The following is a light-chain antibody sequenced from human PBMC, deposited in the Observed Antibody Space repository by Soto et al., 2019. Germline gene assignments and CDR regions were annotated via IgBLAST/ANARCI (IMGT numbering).Light chain of an antibody. CDR3: QQYNNWPSHIT. CDR2: GAS. Sequence: EIVMTQSPATLSVPPGERATLSCRASQSLSSNLAWYQQKPGQAPRLLIYGASTRATGIPARFSGSGSGTEFTLTISSLQSEDFAIYYCQQYNNWPSHITFGPGTKVDIK. V-gene: IGKV3-15*01. CDR1: QSLSSN. J-gene: IGKJ3*01.